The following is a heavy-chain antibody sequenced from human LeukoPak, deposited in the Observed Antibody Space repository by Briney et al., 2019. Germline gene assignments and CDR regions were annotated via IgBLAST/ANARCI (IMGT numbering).Heavy chain of an antibody. CDR2: IKGDGSDK. CDR1: GFAFSSYW. CDR3: ARPFGSGTYYQFDL. D-gene: IGHD3-10*01. V-gene: IGHV3-7*04. J-gene: IGHJ4*02. Sequence: GGSLRLSCAASGFAFSSYWMSWVRQAPGKGLEWVANIKGDGSDKYYLDSLKGRFTVSRDNAKNSLYLQVNSLRADDTAVYYCARPFGSGTYYQFDLWGQGTLVTVPS.